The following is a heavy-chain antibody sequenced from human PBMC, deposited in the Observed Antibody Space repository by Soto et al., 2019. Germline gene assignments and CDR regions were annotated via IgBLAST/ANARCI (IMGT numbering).Heavy chain of an antibody. V-gene: IGHV1-18*01. CDR2: ISGYNGNT. Sequence: ASVKVSCKASGYSFSSYGISWVRQAPGQGLEWMGWISGYNGNTNYAQKVQGRVTMTTDTSTSTAYMELRSLRSDDTAVYYCARDRGXSRTSCYSGVYYYYGMDVWGQGTTVTVS. D-gene: IGHD2-2*01. CDR3: ARDRGXSRTSCYSGVYYYYGMDV. J-gene: IGHJ6*02. CDR1: GYSFSSYG.